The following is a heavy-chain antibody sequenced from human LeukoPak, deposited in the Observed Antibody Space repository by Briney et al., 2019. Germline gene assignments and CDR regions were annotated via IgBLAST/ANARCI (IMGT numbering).Heavy chain of an antibody. Sequence: GGSLRLSCAASGFTFSSYSMNWVRQAPGKGLEWVSSISSSSNIIYYADSVKGRFTISRDNAKNSLHLQMNSLRAEDTAVYYCARAKQWLDDAFDIWGQGTMVTVSS. V-gene: IGHV3-21*01. CDR2: ISSSSNII. D-gene: IGHD6-19*01. J-gene: IGHJ3*02. CDR1: GFTFSSYS. CDR3: ARAKQWLDDAFDI.